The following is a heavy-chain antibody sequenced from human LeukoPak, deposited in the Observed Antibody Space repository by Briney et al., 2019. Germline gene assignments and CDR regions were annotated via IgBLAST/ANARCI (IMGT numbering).Heavy chain of an antibody. CDR3: ARGDGSWIVVVPAAQDAFDI. D-gene: IGHD2-2*01. V-gene: IGHV3-48*03. CDR1: GFTFSSYE. CDR2: ISSSGSTI. Sequence: PGGSLRLSCAASGFTFSSYEMNWVRQAPGKGLEWVSYISSSGSTIYYADSVKGRFTISRDNAKNSLYLQMNSLRAEDTAVYYCARGDGSWIVVVPAAQDAFDIWGQGTMVTVSS. J-gene: IGHJ3*02.